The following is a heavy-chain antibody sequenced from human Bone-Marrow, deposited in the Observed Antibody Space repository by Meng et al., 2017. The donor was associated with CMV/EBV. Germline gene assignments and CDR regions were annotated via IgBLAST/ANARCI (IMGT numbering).Heavy chain of an antibody. CDR2: ISGSGGST. D-gene: IGHD1-26*01. CDR1: GFTFSSYG. Sequence: GESLKISCAASGFTFSSYGMHWVRQAPGKGLEWVSAISGSGGSTYYADSVKGRFTISRDNSKNTLYLQMNSLRAEDTAVYYCAKGYSGSSNFDYWGQGTLVTVSS. CDR3: AKGYSGSSNFDY. J-gene: IGHJ4*02. V-gene: IGHV3-23*01.